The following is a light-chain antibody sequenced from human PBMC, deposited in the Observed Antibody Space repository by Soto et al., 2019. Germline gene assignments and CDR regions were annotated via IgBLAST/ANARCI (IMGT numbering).Light chain of an antibody. CDR1: QSVSNY. CDR2: GAS. CDR3: QQTYSFPWT. Sequence: DIQMTQSPSSLAASVGDRVTITCRASQSVSNYLNWYHQRPGEAPTLLIYGASTLPSGVPSRFAGSGVWTDFTLTINSLQPEDFGSYYCQQTYSFPWTFGQGTKVEI. J-gene: IGKJ1*01. V-gene: IGKV1-39*01.